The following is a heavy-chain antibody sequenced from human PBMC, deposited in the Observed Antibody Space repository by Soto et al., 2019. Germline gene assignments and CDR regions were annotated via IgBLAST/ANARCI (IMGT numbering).Heavy chain of an antibody. CDR3: ARDETYYDFWSGYYHPNFDY. D-gene: IGHD3-3*01. CDR2: ISSSSSYI. V-gene: IGHV3-21*01. CDR1: GFTFSSYS. J-gene: IGHJ4*02. Sequence: LRLSCAASGFTFSSYSMSWVRQAPGKGLEWVSSISSSSSYIYYADSVKGRFTISRDNAKNSLYLQMNSLRAEDTAVYYCARDETYYDFWSGYYHPNFDYWGQGTLVTVSS.